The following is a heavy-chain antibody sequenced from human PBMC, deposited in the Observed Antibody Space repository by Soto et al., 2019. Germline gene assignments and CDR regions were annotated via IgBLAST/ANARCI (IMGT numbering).Heavy chain of an antibody. CDR1: GFTFSSYD. D-gene: IGHD6-13*01. J-gene: IGHJ4*02. CDR3: ARSYSSSWYYFDY. Sequence: PGGSLRLSCAASGFTFSSYDMHWVRQATGKGLEWVSAIGTAGDTYYPGSVKGRFTISRENAKNSLYLQMNSLRAEDTAVYYCARSYSSSWYYFDYWGQGTLVTVSS. CDR2: IGTAGDT. V-gene: IGHV3-13*01.